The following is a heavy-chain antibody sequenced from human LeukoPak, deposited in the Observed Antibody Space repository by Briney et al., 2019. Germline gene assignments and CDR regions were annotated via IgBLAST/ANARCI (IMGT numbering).Heavy chain of an antibody. CDR3: ARQYSSGWPWFDP. CDR1: GDSISSGGYY. CDR2: RYYSGST. D-gene: IGHD6-19*01. J-gene: IGHJ5*02. Sequence: SETLSLTRTVSGDSISSGGYYWGWIRQPPGKGLEWIASRYYSGSTYCNPSLKSRVTMSADTSKNQFSLKSSSVTAADAAVYYCARQYSSGWPWFDPWGQGTLVTVPS. V-gene: IGHV4-39*01.